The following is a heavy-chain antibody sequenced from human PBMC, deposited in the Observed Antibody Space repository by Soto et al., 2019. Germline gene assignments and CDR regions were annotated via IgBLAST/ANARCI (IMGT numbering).Heavy chain of an antibody. CDR2: INHSGST. CDR3: ARGYSSSWYRGYFQH. D-gene: IGHD6-13*01. CDR1: GGSFSGYY. J-gene: IGHJ1*01. Sequence: QVQLQQWGAGLLKPSETLSLTCAVYGGSFSGYYWSWIRQPPGKGLEWIGEINHSGSTNYNPSLKSRVTISVDTSKNRFSLKLSSVTAADTAVYYCARGYSSSWYRGYFQHWGQGTLVTVSS. V-gene: IGHV4-34*01.